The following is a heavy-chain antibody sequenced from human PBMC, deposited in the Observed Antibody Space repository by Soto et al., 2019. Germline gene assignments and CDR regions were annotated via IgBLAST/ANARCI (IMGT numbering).Heavy chain of an antibody. Sequence: QVQLVESGGGVVQPGTSLRLSCAASGFTFSTYGMHWVRQAPGKGLEWVAVISKDGNDQYYAGSVKGRFTVSRDNSKNTLSLQMNSLRPEDTAFYYCAKDRWEFTRYFDSWGQGTLVTVSS. CDR1: GFTFSTYG. CDR3: AKDRWEFTRYFDS. V-gene: IGHV3-30*18. D-gene: IGHD1-26*01. CDR2: ISKDGNDQ. J-gene: IGHJ4*02.